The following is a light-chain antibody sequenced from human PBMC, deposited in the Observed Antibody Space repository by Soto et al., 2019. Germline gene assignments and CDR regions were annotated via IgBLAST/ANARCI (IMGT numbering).Light chain of an antibody. Sequence: EIVLTQSPGTLSLSPGERATLSRRASQSVSSSYLAWYQQKPGQAPRLLIYGASSRATGIPDRFSGSGSGTDFTLNISRLEPGYFVVYYCQQYGSSPLTFGGGTKVEIK. J-gene: IGKJ4*01. CDR1: QSVSSSY. CDR2: GAS. CDR3: QQYGSSPLT. V-gene: IGKV3-20*01.